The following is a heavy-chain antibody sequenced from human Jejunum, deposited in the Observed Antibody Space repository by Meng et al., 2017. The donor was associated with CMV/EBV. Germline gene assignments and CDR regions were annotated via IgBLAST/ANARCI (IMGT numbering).Heavy chain of an antibody. CDR1: GGPVRTGNYY. Sequence: VSGGPVRTGNYYWSWVRQPPGKGLEWIGYISYGETTKYNPSLKSRVTISADTSRDQFSLKLTSVTAADTAVYFCAKDRAGLQFFDFWGQGLLVTVSS. CDR2: ISYGETT. CDR3: AKDRAGLQFFDF. J-gene: IGHJ4*02. V-gene: IGHV4-61*01. D-gene: IGHD4-11*01.